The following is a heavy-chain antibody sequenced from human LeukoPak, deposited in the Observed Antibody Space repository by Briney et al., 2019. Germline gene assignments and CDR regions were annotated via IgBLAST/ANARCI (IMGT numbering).Heavy chain of an antibody. Sequence: LGGSLRLSCAASGFTFNIYAMSWVRQAPGKGLEWVAVISYDGTNKYYADSVKGRFTISRDNSKSTLYLQMNSLRAEDTAVYYCAKENDFVYWGQGTLVTVSS. CDR1: GFTFNIYA. CDR3: AKENDFVY. J-gene: IGHJ4*02. D-gene: IGHD3-3*01. CDR2: ISYDGTNK. V-gene: IGHV3-30*18.